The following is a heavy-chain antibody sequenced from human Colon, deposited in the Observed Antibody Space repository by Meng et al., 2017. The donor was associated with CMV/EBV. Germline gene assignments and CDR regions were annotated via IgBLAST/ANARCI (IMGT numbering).Heavy chain of an antibody. CDR3: ARDRIGGDVLLWFGELQYYYYGMDV. CDR1: GSSISSGYY. V-gene: IGHV4-38-2*02. Sequence: SETLSLTCTVSGSSISSGYYWGWIRQPPGEGLGWIGSIYHSGSTYYNPSLKSRVTISVDTSKNQCSLKLSSVTAADTAVYYCARDRIGGDVLLWFGELQYYYYGMDVWGQGTTVTVSS. D-gene: IGHD3-10*01. J-gene: IGHJ6*02. CDR2: IYHSGST.